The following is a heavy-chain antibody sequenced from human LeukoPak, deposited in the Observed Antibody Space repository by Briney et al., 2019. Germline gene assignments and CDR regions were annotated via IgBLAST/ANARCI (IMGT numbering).Heavy chain of an antibody. D-gene: IGHD4-23*01. CDR2: ITSTTSST. V-gene: IGHV3-23*01. CDR3: AKDPNGDYVGAFDF. CDR1: GFTFSIYA. J-gene: IGHJ3*01. Sequence: PGGSLRLSCAASGFTFSIYAMHWVRQAPGKGLEWVSTITSTTSSTSYADSVKGRFTISRDNSKRTLYPQMNSLRAEDTAMYYCAKDPNGDYVGAFDFWGQGTLVTVSS.